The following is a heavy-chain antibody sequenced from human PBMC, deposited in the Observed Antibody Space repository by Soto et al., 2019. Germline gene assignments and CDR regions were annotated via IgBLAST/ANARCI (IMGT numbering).Heavy chain of an antibody. V-gene: IGHV3-53*01. Sequence: EVQLVESGGGLIQPGGSLRLSCAASGFTVSSNYMSWVRQAPGKGLEWVSVIYSGGSTYYADSVKGRFTISRDNSKNTLYLQMNSLRAEDTAVYYCARESLWFGELGADYWGQGTLVTVSS. CDR2: IYSGGST. CDR1: GFTVSSNY. CDR3: ARESLWFGELGADY. D-gene: IGHD3-10*01. J-gene: IGHJ4*02.